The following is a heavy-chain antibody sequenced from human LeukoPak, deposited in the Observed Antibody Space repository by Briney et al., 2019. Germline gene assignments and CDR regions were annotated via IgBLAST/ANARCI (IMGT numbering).Heavy chain of an antibody. J-gene: IGHJ4*02. CDR1: GFTFSSYA. D-gene: IGHD1-26*01. Sequence: GGSLRLSCAASGFTFSSYAMSWVRQAPGKGLEWVSSIRGNGGGTYYADSVKGRFTISTDNAKNSLDLQMNSLRAEDTAVYYCARGWTGSYCGDYWGQGTLVTASS. V-gene: IGHV3-23*01. CDR3: ARGWTGSYCGDY. CDR2: IRGNGGGT.